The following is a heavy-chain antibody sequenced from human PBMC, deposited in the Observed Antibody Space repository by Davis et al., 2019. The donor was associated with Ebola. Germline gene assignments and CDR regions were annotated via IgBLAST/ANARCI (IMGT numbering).Heavy chain of an antibody. CDR2: ISSSSSTI. V-gene: IGHV3-48*02. CDR1: GFTFSSYS. Sequence: GGSLRLSCAASGFTFSSYSMNWVRQAPGKRLEWVSYISSSSSTIYYADSVKGRFTISRDNAKNSLYLQMNSLRDEDTAVYYCATHSDSSGYFRIDAFDIWGQGTMVTVSS. CDR3: ATHSDSSGYFRIDAFDI. D-gene: IGHD3-22*01. J-gene: IGHJ3*02.